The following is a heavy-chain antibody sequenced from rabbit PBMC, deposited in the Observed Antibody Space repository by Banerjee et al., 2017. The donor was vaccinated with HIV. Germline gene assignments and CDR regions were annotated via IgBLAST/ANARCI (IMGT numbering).Heavy chain of an antibody. J-gene: IGHJ4*01. V-gene: IGHV1S40*01. D-gene: IGHD3-1*01. CDR1: GFSFSSSDY. CDR3: VRDTWHFKL. Sequence: QSLEESGGDLVKPGASLTLTCTASGFSFSSSDYMCWVRQAPGKGLEWISCIAGGSGGFTYSATWAKGRFTCSKTSSTTVTLQMTSLTVADTATYFCVRDTWHFKLWGPGTLVTVS. CDR2: IAGGSGGFT.